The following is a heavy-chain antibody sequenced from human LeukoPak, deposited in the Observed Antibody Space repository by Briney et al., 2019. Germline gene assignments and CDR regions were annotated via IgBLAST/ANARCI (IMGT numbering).Heavy chain of an antibody. CDR2: IKSKTDGGTT. D-gene: IGHD2-21*02. V-gene: IGHV3-15*01. Sequence: GGSLRLSCAASGFTFSNAWMSWVRQAPGKGLEWVGRIKSKTDGGTTDYAAPVKGRFTISRDDSKNTLYLQMNSLKTEDTAVYYCTIVPLYCGGDCYLDYWGQGTLVTVSS. CDR3: TIVPLYCGGDCYLDY. J-gene: IGHJ4*02. CDR1: GFTFSNAW.